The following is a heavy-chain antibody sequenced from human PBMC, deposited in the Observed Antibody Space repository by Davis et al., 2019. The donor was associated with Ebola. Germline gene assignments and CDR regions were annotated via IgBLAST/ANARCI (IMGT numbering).Heavy chain of an antibody. D-gene: IGHD6-19*01. CDR3: ARDISSGWWGLQLGWFDP. J-gene: IGHJ5*02. CDR1: GFTFSSYW. CDR2: INSDGSST. Sequence: PGGSLRLSCAASGFTFSSYWMHWVRQAPGKGLVWVSRINSDGSSTSYADSVKGRFTISRDNAKNTLYLQMNSLRAEDTAVYYCARDISSGWWGLQLGWFDPWGQGTLVTVSS. V-gene: IGHV3-74*01.